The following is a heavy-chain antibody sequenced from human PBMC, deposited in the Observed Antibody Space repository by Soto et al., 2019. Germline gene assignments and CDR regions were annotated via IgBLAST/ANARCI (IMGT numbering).Heavy chain of an antibody. D-gene: IGHD6-19*01. CDR1: GFTFSDYA. CDR2: VSHDGRNT. Sequence: PGGSLRLSCAASGFTFSDYAMHWVRQAPGKGLEWVAVVSHDGRNTHYADSVKGRFTISRDSSKNTVSLEMTSLRAEDTAVYYCATGGRQCLLPAVFTYRAQGAPVTVSS. V-gene: IGHV3-30*03. J-gene: IGHJ4*02. CDR3: ATGGRQCLLPAVFTY.